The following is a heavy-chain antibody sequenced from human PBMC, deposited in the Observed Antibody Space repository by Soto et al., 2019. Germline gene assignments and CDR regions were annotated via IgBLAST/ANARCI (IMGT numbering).Heavy chain of an antibody. CDR3: AKVRSWTMVRGVRRGMDV. V-gene: IGHV3-23*01. CDR2: ISGSGGST. J-gene: IGHJ6*02. CDR1: GFTFSSYA. D-gene: IGHD3-10*01. Sequence: EVQLLESGGGLVQPGGSLRLSCAASGFTFSSYAMSWVRQAPGKGLEWVSAISGSGGSTYYADSVKGRFTISRDNSKNTLYLQMNSLRAEDTAVCYCAKVRSWTMVRGVRRGMDVWGQGTTVTVSS.